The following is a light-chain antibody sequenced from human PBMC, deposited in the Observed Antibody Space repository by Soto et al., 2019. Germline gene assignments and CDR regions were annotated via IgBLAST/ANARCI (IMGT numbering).Light chain of an antibody. CDR1: ESVSSSY. CDR2: GAS. Sequence: EIVLTQSPGTLSLSPGERATLSCRASESVSSSYLAWYQQKPGRAPRLLIFGASTRATGIPDRFSDSGSGTDFTLTISRLEPEDFAVYYCQQYGSSPRTFGQGTKLEI. CDR3: QQYGSSPRT. V-gene: IGKV3-20*01. J-gene: IGKJ2*02.